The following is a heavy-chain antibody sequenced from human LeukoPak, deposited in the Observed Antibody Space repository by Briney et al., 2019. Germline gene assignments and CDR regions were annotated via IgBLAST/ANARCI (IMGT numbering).Heavy chain of an antibody. V-gene: IGHV1-46*01. CDR1: GYTFTSYY. CDR2: INPSGGST. J-gene: IGHJ4*02. D-gene: IGHD3-16*01. Sequence: ASVKVSCKASGYTFTSYYMHWVRQAPGPGLEWMGIINPSGGSTSYAQKFQGRVTMTRDTSTSTVYMELSSLRSEDTAVYYCARGKGVMITFGGVMGYWGQGTLVTVSS. CDR3: ARGKGVMITFGGVMGY.